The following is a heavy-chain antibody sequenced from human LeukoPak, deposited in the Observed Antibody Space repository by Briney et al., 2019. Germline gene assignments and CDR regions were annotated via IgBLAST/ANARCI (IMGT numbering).Heavy chain of an antibody. CDR1: GDSISSYY. CDR3: ARTREGSGSYLDY. Sequence: SETLSLTCSVSGDSISSYYWSWIRQPAGKGLEWIGRIYISGSTSYNPSLKSRVTMSIDTSKNQFSLKLSSVTAADTAVYYCARTREGSGSYLDYWGQGTLVTVSS. J-gene: IGHJ4*02. CDR2: IYISGST. D-gene: IGHD1-26*01. V-gene: IGHV4-4*07.